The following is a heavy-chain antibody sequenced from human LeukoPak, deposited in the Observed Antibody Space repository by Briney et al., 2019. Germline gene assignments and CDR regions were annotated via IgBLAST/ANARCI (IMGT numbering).Heavy chain of an antibody. V-gene: IGHV3-30*02. CDR1: GFTFSSYG. D-gene: IGHD3-16*01. CDR3: AKDMRIMISLGDFDY. Sequence: PGGSLRLSCAASGFTFSSYGMHWVRQAPGKGLEWLAYIRHDGSNKYYAGSVKGRFTISRDNSKNTLYLQMNSLRAEDTAVYYCAKDMRIMISLGDFDYWGQGILVTVSS. J-gene: IGHJ4*02. CDR2: IRHDGSNK.